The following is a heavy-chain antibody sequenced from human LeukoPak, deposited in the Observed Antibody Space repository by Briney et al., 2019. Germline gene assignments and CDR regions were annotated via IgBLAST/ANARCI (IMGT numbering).Heavy chain of an antibody. V-gene: IGHV1-46*01. Sequence: GASVKVSCKASGYTFTSYYMHWVRQAPGQDLEWMGVIDPSGGGTNYAQKFQGRVTITADESTSTAYMELSSLRSEDTAVYYCARVGIQLWTALDYWGQRTLVTVSS. CDR1: GYTFTSYY. D-gene: IGHD5-18*01. CDR2: IDPSGGGT. CDR3: ARVGIQLWTALDY. J-gene: IGHJ4*02.